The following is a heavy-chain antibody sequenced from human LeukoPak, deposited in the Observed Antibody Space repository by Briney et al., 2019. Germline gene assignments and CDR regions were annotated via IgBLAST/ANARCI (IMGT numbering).Heavy chain of an antibody. CDR3: ARDSTSGSYGQDYFDY. D-gene: IGHD3-10*01. J-gene: IGHJ4*02. V-gene: IGHV4-31*03. CDR2: IYYSGST. Sequence: SETLSLTCTVSGGSISSGGYYWSWIRQHPGKGLEWIGYIYYSGSTYYNPSLKSRVTISVDTSKNQFSLKLSSVTAADTAVYYCARDSTSGSYGQDYFDYWGRGTLVTVSS. CDR1: GGSISSGGYY.